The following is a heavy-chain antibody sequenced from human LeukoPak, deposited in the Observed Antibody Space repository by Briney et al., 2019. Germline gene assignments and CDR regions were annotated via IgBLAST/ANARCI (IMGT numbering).Heavy chain of an antibody. J-gene: IGHJ5*02. CDR2: LGRGSDSA. CDR1: DSDFIFSNYN. V-gene: IGHV3-48*02. Sequence: GGSLRLSCAASDSDFIFSNYNMNWVRQAPGKGLEWISFLGRGSDSAYYADSVKGRFSISRDNAKNLLYLQMNSLKDEDTAVYYCAAGLPVATAANWFDPWGQGILVTVSS. D-gene: IGHD1-1*01. CDR3: AAGLPVATAANWFDP.